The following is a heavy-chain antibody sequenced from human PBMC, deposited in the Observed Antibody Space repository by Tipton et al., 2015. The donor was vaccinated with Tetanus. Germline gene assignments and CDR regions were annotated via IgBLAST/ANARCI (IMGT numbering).Heavy chain of an antibody. CDR1: GGSINPYY. V-gene: IGHV4-59*01. J-gene: IGHJ3*01. Sequence: LVKPSETLSLTCTVSGGSINPYYWSWIRQPPGKGLEWIGNVYSSGSTYYNPSLKGRVTISVDTSTTQFSLRLNSVTAADTAIYYCARRNTHADAFDFWGQGTMVTVSS. D-gene: IGHD4-11*01. CDR2: VYSSGST. CDR3: ARRNTHADAFDF.